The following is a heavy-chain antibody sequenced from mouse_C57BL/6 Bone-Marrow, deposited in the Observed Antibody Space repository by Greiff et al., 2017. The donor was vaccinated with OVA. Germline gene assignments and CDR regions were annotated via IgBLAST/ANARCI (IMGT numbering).Heavy chain of an antibody. CDR2: IHPETGGP. V-gene: IGHV1-15*01. D-gene: IGHD2-5*01. CDR3: TRGESNYYAMDY. J-gene: IGHJ4*01. CDR1: GYTFTDYE. Sequence: QVQLQQSGAELVRPGASVTLSCKASGYTFTDYEMHWVKQTPVPGLEWICAIHPETGGPAYNQKFKGKAILTADKSSSTAYMELRSLTSEDSAVYDCTRGESNYYAMDYGGQGTSVTVSA.